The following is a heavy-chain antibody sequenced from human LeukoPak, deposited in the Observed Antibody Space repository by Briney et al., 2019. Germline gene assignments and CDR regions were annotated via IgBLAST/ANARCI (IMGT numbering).Heavy chain of an antibody. CDR1: GFPFSSYW. D-gene: IGHD5-24*01. Sequence: GGSLRLSCVASGFPFSSYWMTWVRQAPGKGLEGVANIKQDGSKKSYVDSVKGRFTISRDNAKYSLYLQMNSLRAEDTAIYYCTRVGYIDEGIDYWGQGTLVTVSS. CDR3: TRVGYIDEGIDY. V-gene: IGHV3-7*04. J-gene: IGHJ4*02. CDR2: IKQDGSKK.